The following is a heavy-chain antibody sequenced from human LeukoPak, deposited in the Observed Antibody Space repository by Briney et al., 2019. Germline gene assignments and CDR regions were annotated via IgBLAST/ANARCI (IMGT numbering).Heavy chain of an antibody. V-gene: IGHV4-59*01. D-gene: IGHD6-19*01. CDR2: IYYSGNT. Sequence: SETLSLTCTVSGGSISSYYWSWIRQPPGKGLEWIGYIYYSGNTNYNPSLKSRVTISVDTSKNQFSLKLSSVTAADTAVYYCARSSGWFLDYWGRGTLVTVSS. CDR3: ARSSGWFLDY. J-gene: IGHJ4*02. CDR1: GGSISSYY.